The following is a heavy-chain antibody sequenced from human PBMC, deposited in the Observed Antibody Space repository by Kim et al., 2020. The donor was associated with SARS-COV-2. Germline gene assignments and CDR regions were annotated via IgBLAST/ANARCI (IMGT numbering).Heavy chain of an antibody. CDR2: INPSGGST. CDR1: GYTFTSYY. CDR3: ARAVYYYDSSGDPFDY. V-gene: IGHV1-46*01. Sequence: ASVKVSCKASGYTFTSYYMHWVRQAPGQGLEWMGIINPSGGSTSYAQKFQGRVTMTRDTSTSTVYMELSSLRSEDTAVYYCARAVYYYDSSGDPFDYWGQGTLVTVSS. J-gene: IGHJ4*02. D-gene: IGHD3-22*01.